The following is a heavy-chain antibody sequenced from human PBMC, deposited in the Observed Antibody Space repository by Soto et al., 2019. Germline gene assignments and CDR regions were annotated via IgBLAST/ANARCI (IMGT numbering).Heavy chain of an antibody. CDR2: ISSTGHYT. CDR1: GFTFDDHY. J-gene: IGHJ4*02. CDR3: TRDAVGGWDPRN. V-gene: IGHV3-11*06. Sequence: QVRLVESGGGLVRPGGSLRLSCAASGFTFDDHYMSWIRQAPGKGLEWISYISSTGHYTNYADLVKGRFTISRDNPTNSIYLQMNTLRDDDTAVYYCTRDAVGGWDPRNWGQGTLVTVSS. D-gene: IGHD6-19*01.